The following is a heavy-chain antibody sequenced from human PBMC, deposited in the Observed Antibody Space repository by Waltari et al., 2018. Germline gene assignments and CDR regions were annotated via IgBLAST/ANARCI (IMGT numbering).Heavy chain of an antibody. CDR1: GYSFTSYW. CDR2: SNPNSGGT. Sequence: AQLVQSGAEVTKPGESLRISCKGSGYSFTSYWIGWVRQMPGKGLEWMGWSNPNSGGTNYAQQFQGRVTMTRDTSISTAYMELSRLRSDDTAVYYWARGDNWKYDSAFGPFDYCGQGTLVTVSS. D-gene: IGHD1-7*01. J-gene: IGHJ4*02. CDR3: ARGDNWKYDSAFGPFDY. V-gene: IGHV1-2*02.